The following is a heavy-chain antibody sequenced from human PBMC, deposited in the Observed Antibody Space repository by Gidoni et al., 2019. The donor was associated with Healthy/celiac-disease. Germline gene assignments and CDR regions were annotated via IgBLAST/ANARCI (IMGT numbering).Heavy chain of an antibody. CDR1: GFTFSSYS. CDR2: SSSSRSYI. CDR3: ARDPGATIE. J-gene: IGHJ4*02. D-gene: IGHD5-12*01. V-gene: IGHV3-21*01. Sequence: EVQLVESGGGLVKPGGSLRLSCAASGFTFSSYSMNWVRQDPGKGLEWVSSSSSSRSYIYYADAVKGRFTSSRDNSKNSLYLQMNSLRAEDTAVYYCARDPGATIEWGQGTLVTVSS.